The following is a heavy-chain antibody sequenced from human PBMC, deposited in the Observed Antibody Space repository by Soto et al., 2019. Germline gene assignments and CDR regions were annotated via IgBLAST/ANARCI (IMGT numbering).Heavy chain of an antibody. D-gene: IGHD3-10*02. J-gene: IGHJ6*02. CDR3: ARDTGHGYYVQDTWGMEV. CDR2: VNQYGSENY. Sequence: EVQLVESGGGLVQPGGSLRLSCAASGFTFRTYWMSWVRQAPGKGLEWVGNVNQYGSENYYYVGSVKGRFNISRDNAEISVYLHMDSLRVEDTAVYYCARDTGHGYYVQDTWGMEVWGQGTKVFVSS. V-gene: IGHV3-7*05. CDR1: GFTFRTYW.